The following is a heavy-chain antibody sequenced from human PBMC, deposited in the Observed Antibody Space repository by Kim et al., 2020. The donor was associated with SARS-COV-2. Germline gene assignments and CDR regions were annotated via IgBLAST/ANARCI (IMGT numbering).Heavy chain of an antibody. Sequence: SETLSLTCSVYGGSFSGYYWSWIRQPPGKGLEWIAEINNSGSTNSNPSLKSRVTISVDTSKNQFSLKLSSVTAADTAVYYCARGRGYSDFYYYYFMYV. CDR2: INNSGST. J-gene: IGHJ6*03. CDR3: ARGRGYSDFYYYYFMYV. CDR1: GGSFSGYY. D-gene: IGHD4-17*01. V-gene: IGHV4-34*01.